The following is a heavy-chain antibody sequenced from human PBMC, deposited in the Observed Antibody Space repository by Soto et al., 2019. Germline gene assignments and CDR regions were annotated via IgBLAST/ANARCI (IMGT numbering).Heavy chain of an antibody. CDR2: ISDDASEK. J-gene: IGHJ6*02. CDR3: AKGAYYDILTGYNYGMDV. CDR1: GFRFSTYG. V-gene: IGHV3-30*18. Sequence: HPGGTLRLSCSASGFRFSTYGMHWFRQAPGKGLEWVALISDDASEKYYGDSVKGRFTISRDNSKNTLDLQMNSLRPEDTAVYYCAKGAYYDILTGYNYGMDVWGQGTTVTVSS. D-gene: IGHD3-9*01.